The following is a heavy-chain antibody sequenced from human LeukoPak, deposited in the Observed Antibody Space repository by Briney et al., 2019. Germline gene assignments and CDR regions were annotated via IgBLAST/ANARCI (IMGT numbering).Heavy chain of an antibody. CDR1: GFTFTDYA. CDR3: ARHLSTSGSYPLDY. Sequence: GGSLRLSCAASGFTFTDYAMSWVRQAPGTGLEWVSAISGIGNAIFYASSVKGRLTISRDSSKNTLSLQMSSLRAEDTAVYYCARHLSTSGSYPLDYWGQGTLVTVSS. D-gene: IGHD3-16*02. V-gene: IGHV3-23*01. J-gene: IGHJ4*02. CDR2: ISGIGNAI.